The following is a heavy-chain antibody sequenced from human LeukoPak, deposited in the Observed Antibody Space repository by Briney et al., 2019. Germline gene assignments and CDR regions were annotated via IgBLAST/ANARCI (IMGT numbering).Heavy chain of an antibody. Sequence: AAVKDSCKASGYTFTSHVIRWGRQAPRQGLEWMGCIIAYSGKSNYAQKLQGRVPLTTDPSTSTAYLELRSLRSGDTAVYYCARGGGDYRPGHDYWGQGTLVTVSS. V-gene: IGHV1-18*01. CDR3: ARGGGDYRPGHDY. CDR1: GYTFTSHV. J-gene: IGHJ4*02. CDR2: IIAYSGKS. D-gene: IGHD4-17*01.